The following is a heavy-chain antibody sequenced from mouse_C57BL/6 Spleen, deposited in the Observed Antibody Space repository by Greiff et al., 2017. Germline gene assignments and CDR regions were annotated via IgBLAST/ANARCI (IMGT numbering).Heavy chain of an antibody. CDR1: GFSFNTYA. J-gene: IGHJ3*01. V-gene: IGHV10-1*01. D-gene: IGHD1-1*01. CDR3: VRDGSSSFAY. Sequence: EVQLVESGGGLVQPKGSLKLSCAASGFSFNTYAMNWVRQAPGKGLEWVARIRSKSNNYATYYADSVKDRFTISRDDSESMLYLQMNNLKTEDTAMYYCVRDGSSSFAYWGQGTLVTVSA. CDR2: IRSKSNNYAT.